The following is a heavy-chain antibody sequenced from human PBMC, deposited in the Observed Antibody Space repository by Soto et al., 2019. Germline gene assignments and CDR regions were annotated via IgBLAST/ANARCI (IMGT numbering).Heavy chain of an antibody. V-gene: IGHV3-23*01. CDR1: GFTFSSYA. Sequence: EVQLLESGGGLVQPGGSLRLSCAASGFTFSSYAMSWVRQAPGKGLEWVSAISGSGGSTYYADSVKGRFTISRDNSKNTLYLQMNSLTAEDTAVYYCAKDGTYYYDSSGYYYGGDYFDYWGQGTLVTVSS. J-gene: IGHJ4*02. D-gene: IGHD3-22*01. CDR2: ISGSGGST. CDR3: AKDGTYYYDSSGYYYGGDYFDY.